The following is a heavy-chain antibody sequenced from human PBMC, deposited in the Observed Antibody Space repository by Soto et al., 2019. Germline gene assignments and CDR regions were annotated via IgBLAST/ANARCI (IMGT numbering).Heavy chain of an antibody. CDR2: IYYSGST. J-gene: IGHJ4*02. Sequence: SETLSLTCTVSGGSISSGGYYRSWIRQHPGEGLEWIGYIYYSGSTYYNPSLKSRVTISVDTSKNQFSLKLSSVTAADTAVYYCARVTYYYDSSGYYQNWGQGTLVTVSS. D-gene: IGHD3-22*01. CDR1: GGSISSGGYY. CDR3: ARVTYYYDSSGYYQN. V-gene: IGHV4-31*03.